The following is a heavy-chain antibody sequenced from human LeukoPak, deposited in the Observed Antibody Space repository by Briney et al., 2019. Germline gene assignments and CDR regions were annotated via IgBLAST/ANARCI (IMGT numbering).Heavy chain of an antibody. CDR3: ARIIAAAGPYYFDY. D-gene: IGHD6-13*01. CDR2: ISSSSSYI. J-gene: IGHJ4*02. Sequence: PGGSLRLSCAASGFTFSSYSMNWVRQAPGKGLEWVLSISSSSSYIYYADSVKGRFTISRDNAKNSLYLQMNSLRAEDTAVYYCARIIAAAGPYYFDYWGQGTLVTVSS. CDR1: GFTFSSYS. V-gene: IGHV3-21*01.